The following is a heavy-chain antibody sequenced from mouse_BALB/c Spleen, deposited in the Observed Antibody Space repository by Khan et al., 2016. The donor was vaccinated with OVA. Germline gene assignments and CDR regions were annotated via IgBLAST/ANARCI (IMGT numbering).Heavy chain of an antibody. CDR2: IILKSNNYGT. D-gene: IGHD1-1*01. CDR3: SSPGCCYAWCAY. CDR1: GFIFSNFW. Sequence: EVQLVESGGGLVQPGGSMKLSCVASGFIFSNFWMNWVRQSPEKGLEWVAEIILKSNNYGTHYAESVKGSFTISRDDSKSSVYLQWNTVRPEDTCIYYWSSPGCCYAWCAYWGQGTLVTVSA. J-gene: IGHJ3*01. V-gene: IGHV6-6*02.